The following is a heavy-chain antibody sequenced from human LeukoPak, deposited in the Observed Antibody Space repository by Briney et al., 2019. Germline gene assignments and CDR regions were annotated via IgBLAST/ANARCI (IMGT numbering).Heavy chain of an antibody. CDR1: GFTFSSYA. Sequence: PGGSLRLSCAASGFTFSSYAMSWVRQAPGKGLEWVSAISGSDGSTYYADSVKGRFTISRDNSKNTLYLQMNSLRAEDTAVYYCAKDPRRSGGVIVTFDYWGQGTLVTVSS. CDR2: ISGSDGST. D-gene: IGHD3-16*02. CDR3: AKDPRRSGGVIVTFDY. V-gene: IGHV3-23*01. J-gene: IGHJ4*02.